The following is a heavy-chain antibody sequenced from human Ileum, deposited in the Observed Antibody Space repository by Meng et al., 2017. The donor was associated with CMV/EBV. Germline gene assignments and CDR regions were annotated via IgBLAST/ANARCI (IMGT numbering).Heavy chain of an antibody. CDR1: GFTLSDYL. CDR2: ISRSSSHK. CDR3: ARQRKACNGVRWQRGCLDY. J-gene: IGHJ4*02. D-gene: IGHD2-8*01. Sequence: GESLKISCVVSGFTLSDYLINWIRQAPGKGLEWVSSISRSSSHKYYTDSVKGRFTISRNKREKSIYLQMNSLRPGGTAVYYCARQRKACNGVRWQRGCLDYWGQGSLVTVSS. V-gene: IGHV3-21*01.